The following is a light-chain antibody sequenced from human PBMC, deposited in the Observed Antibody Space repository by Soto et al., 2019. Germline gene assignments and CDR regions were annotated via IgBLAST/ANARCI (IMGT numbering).Light chain of an antibody. J-gene: IGKJ3*01. V-gene: IGKV3-20*01. CDR3: HQFGRSPFT. CDR2: GPS. Sequence: EVVLTQSPATLSLSPGDSAALSCWASQSLRGNYFAWSHLKPGQPPRLLVYGPSARANGIPDRVSGSGSRTAFKLTISSLAPEDLGIYHCHQFGRSPFTFGPGTKV. CDR1: QSLRGNY.